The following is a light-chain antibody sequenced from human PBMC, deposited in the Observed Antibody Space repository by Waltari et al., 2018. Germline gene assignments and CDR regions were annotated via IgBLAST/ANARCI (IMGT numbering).Light chain of an antibody. Sequence: DIQMTQSPSTLSASVGDRVTITCRASQSISNWLAWYQQKAGKAPKILIYKASSLESDVPSRFSGSGSGTEFTLTISSLQPDDFATYYCQQYNSDPWTFGQGTKVEIK. J-gene: IGKJ1*01. CDR2: KAS. V-gene: IGKV1-5*03. CDR1: QSISNW. CDR3: QQYNSDPWT.